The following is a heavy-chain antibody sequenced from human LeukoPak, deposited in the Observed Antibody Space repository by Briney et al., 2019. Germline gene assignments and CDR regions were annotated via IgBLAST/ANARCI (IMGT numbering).Heavy chain of an antibody. CDR2: ISSSGSTI. V-gene: IGHV3-48*03. J-gene: IGHJ4*02. Sequence: GGSLRLSCAASGFTFSSYEMNWVRQAPGKGLEWVSYISSSGSTIYYADSVKGRFTISRGNAKNSLYLQMNSLRAEDTAVYYCARGLSGSYRNYWGQGTLVTVSS. CDR1: GFTFSSYE. D-gene: IGHD1-26*01. CDR3: ARGLSGSYRNY.